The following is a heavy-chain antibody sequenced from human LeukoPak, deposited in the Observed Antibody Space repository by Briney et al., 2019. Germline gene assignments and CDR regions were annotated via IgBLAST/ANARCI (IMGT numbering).Heavy chain of an antibody. Sequence: GGSLRLSCAASGFTFSSYSMNWVRQAPGKGLEWVSSISSSSYIYYADSVKGRFTISRDNAKNSLYLQMNSLRAEDTAVYYCARDPPPTYYYDSSGYQAEYYFDYWGQGTLVTVSS. CDR3: ARDPPPTYYYDSSGYQAEYYFDY. D-gene: IGHD3-22*01. J-gene: IGHJ4*02. CDR1: GFTFSSYS. CDR2: ISSSSYI. V-gene: IGHV3-21*01.